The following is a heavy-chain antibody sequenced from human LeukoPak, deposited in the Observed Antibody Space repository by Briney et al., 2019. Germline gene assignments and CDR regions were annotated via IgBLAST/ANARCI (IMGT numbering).Heavy chain of an antibody. V-gene: IGHV3-7*01. J-gene: IGHJ4*02. CDR1: GFTFSSYW. D-gene: IGHD6-25*01. CDR3: AKSAAGFDY. Sequence: GGSLRLSCAASGFTFSSYWMNWARQAPGKGLEWVASINHNGNVNYYVDSVKGRFTISRDNAKNSLYLQMNSLRAEDTAVYYCAKSAAGFDYWGQGTLVTVSS. CDR2: INHNGNVN.